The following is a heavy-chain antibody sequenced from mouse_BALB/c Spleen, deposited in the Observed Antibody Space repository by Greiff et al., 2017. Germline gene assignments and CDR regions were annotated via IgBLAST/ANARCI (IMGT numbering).Heavy chain of an antibody. J-gene: IGHJ4*01. CDR1: GFSLTSYG. Sequence: VQLQESGPGLVAPSQSLSITCTVSGFSLTSYGVHWVRQPPGKGLEWLGVIWAGGSTNYNSALMSRLSISKDNSKSQVFLKMNSLQTDDTAMYYCARDRGVTTGLYAMDYWGQGTSVTVSS. CDR3: ARDRGVTTGLYAMDY. V-gene: IGHV2-9*02. D-gene: IGHD2-2*01. CDR2: IWAGGST.